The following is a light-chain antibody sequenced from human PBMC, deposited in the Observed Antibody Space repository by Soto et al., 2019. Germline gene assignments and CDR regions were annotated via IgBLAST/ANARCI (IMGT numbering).Light chain of an antibody. CDR2: EVT. J-gene: IGLJ1*01. CDR3: CSFGGSVYV. V-gene: IGLV2-23*02. Sequence: QSALTQPASVSGSPGQSITISCSGTTSDVGIVSWYQHHPGKAPKLMIHEVTKRPSGVSDRFSGSKSGNSASLTISGLQADDEADYSCCSFGGSVYVFGTGTKVTVL. CDR1: TSDVGI.